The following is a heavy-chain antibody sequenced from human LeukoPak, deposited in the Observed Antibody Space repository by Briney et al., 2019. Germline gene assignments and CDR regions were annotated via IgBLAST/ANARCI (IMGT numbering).Heavy chain of an antibody. D-gene: IGHD4-11*01. CDR2: ISGSGSTT. Sequence: GGSLRLSCAASGFTFSIYAMTWVRQPPGKGLEWVSVISGSGSTTYYADSVKGRFTISRDNSKNTLYLQMNSLRAEDTAVYYCAKGCSNYPNDAFDIWAQGTMVTVSS. J-gene: IGHJ3*02. CDR1: GFTFSIYA. CDR3: AKGCSNYPNDAFDI. V-gene: IGHV3-23*01.